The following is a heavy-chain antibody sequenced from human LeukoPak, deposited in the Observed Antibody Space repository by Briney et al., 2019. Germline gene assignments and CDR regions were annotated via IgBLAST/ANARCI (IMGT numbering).Heavy chain of an antibody. CDR2: ITPIFGTA. CDR3: ARGRVTRGDYRFDY. CDR1: GGTFSSYA. J-gene: IGHJ4*02. Sequence: ASVKVSCKASGGTFSSYAISWVRQAPGQGLEWMGGITPIFGTANYAQKFQGRVTITADKSTSTAYMELSSLRSEDTAVYYCARGRVTRGDYRFDYWGQGTLVTVSS. V-gene: IGHV1-69*06. D-gene: IGHD4-11*01.